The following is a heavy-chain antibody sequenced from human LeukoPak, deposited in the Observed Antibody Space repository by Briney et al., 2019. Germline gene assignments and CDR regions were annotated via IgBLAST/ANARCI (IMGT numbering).Heavy chain of an antibody. D-gene: IGHD3-22*01. CDR3: ARNYYDSSGYLGYFQH. J-gene: IGHJ1*01. CDR1: GFTFSSYA. V-gene: IGHV3-64*01. Sequence: PGGSLRLSCAASGFTFSSYAMHWVRQAPGKGLEYVSAISSNGGSTYYANSVKGRFTISRDNSKNTLYLQMGSLRAEDMAVYYCARNYYDSSGYLGYFQHWGQGTLVTVSS. CDR2: ISSNGGST.